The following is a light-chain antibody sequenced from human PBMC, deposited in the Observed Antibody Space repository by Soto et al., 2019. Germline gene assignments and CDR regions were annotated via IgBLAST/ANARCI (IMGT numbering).Light chain of an antibody. CDR1: SSDVGGYNY. Sequence: QSALTQPPSASGSPGQSVTISCTGTSSDVGGYNYVSWYQQHPGKAPKVMIYEVSKRPSGVHDRFSGSKSGNTASLTGSGLQAEDEADYYCSSYVVSNNVVFGGGTKLTVL. CDR2: EVS. CDR3: SSYVVSNNVV. J-gene: IGLJ2*01. V-gene: IGLV2-8*01.